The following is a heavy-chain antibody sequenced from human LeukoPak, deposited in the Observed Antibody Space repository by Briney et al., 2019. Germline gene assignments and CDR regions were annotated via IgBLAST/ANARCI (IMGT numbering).Heavy chain of an antibody. CDR2: ISSSSSYI. V-gene: IGHV3-21*01. CDR1: GFTFSSYS. Sequence: GGSLRLSCAASGFTFSSYSMNWVRQAPGKGLEWVSSISSSSSYIYYADSVKGRFTISRDNAKNSLYLQMNSLRAEDTAVYYCARDDFWSGYSTYYYYMDVWGKGTTVTVSS. J-gene: IGHJ6*03. CDR3: ARDDFWSGYSTYYYYMDV. D-gene: IGHD3-3*01.